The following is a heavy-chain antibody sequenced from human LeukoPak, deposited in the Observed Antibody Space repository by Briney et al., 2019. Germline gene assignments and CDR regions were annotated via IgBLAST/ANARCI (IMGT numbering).Heavy chain of an antibody. J-gene: IGHJ5*02. D-gene: IGHD3-22*01. Sequence: GGSLRLSCAASGFTFSSYSMNWVRQAPGKGLEWVSYISSSSSTIYYADSVKGRFTISRDNAKNSLYLQMNSLRAVDTAVYYCARATNYYDSSGYYNWFDPWGQGTLVTVSS. CDR2: ISSSSSTI. V-gene: IGHV3-48*04. CDR3: ARATNYYDSSGYYNWFDP. CDR1: GFTFSSYS.